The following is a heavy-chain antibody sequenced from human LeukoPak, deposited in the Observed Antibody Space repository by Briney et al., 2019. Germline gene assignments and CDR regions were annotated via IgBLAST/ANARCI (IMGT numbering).Heavy chain of an antibody. Sequence: GGSLRLSCAASGFTFSDYGMHWVRQAPGKGLEWVAFTRYDGSKKFYADSVKGRFTISRDNSKNTLYLQMNSLRAEDTAVYYCARSRGYFDYWGQGTLVTVSS. D-gene: IGHD2-2*01. CDR2: TRYDGSKK. CDR3: ARSRGYFDY. CDR1: GFTFSDYG. J-gene: IGHJ4*02. V-gene: IGHV3-30*02.